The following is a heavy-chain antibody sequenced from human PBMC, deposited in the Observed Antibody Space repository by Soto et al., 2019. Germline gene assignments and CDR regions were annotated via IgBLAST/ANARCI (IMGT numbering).Heavy chain of an antibody. CDR3: ARGPSGSSPYYSYYGMDV. J-gene: IGHJ6*02. CDR2: ITPSGGST. D-gene: IGHD1-26*01. CDR1: GYTFTSYY. Sequence: QVQLVQSGAEVKKPGASVKVSCKASGYTFTSYYMHWVRQAPGQGLEWMGIITPSGGSTSYAQKLQGRVAMTRDTYTSTVYIELSRLRSEDTAVYYCARGPSGSSPYYSYYGMDVWGQGTTVTVSS. V-gene: IGHV1-46*01.